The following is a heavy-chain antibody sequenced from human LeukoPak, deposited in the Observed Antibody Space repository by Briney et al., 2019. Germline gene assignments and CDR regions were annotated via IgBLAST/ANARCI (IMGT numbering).Heavy chain of an antibody. CDR3: ARDSLVMVRGVIDYYYYYGMDV. D-gene: IGHD3-10*01. Sequence: SQTLSLTCTVSGGSISSGGYYWSWIRQHPGKGLEWIGYIYYSGSTYYNPSLKSRVTISVDASKNQFSLKLSSVTAADTAVYYCARDSLVMVRGVIDYYYYYGMDVWGQGTTVTVSS. CDR2: IYYSGST. CDR1: GGSISSGGYY. J-gene: IGHJ6*02. V-gene: IGHV4-31*03.